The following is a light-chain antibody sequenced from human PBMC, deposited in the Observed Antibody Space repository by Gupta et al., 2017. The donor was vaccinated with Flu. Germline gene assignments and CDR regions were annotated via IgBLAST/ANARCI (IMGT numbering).Light chain of an antibody. J-gene: IGLJ1*01. CDR2: DVF. CDR3: ASYADNGSV. CDR1: SRDVGAYTY. V-gene: IGLV2-11*01. Sequence: QSALTQPPSVSGSPGHSVTISCTGTSRDVGAYTYVSWYQQHPGKAPNLILHDVFKRPSGVPDRFSGSKSGNTASLTISGLQPEDAADYSCASYADNGSVFGSGTTVTVL.